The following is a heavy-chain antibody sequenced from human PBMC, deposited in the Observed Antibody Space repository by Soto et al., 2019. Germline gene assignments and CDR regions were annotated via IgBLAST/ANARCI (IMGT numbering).Heavy chain of an antibody. J-gene: IGHJ4*02. Sequence: QLQLQESGPGLVKPSETLSLTCTVSGGSISSSSYYWGWIRQPPGKGLEWIGSMYYSGSTYYNRSLKSRVTISVDTSKNQFSLTLSSVTAADTAVYYCARHTLVVVVAATSPFDYWGQGTPVTVSS. CDR2: MYYSGST. D-gene: IGHD2-15*01. V-gene: IGHV4-39*01. CDR3: ARHTLVVVVAATSPFDY. CDR1: GGSISSSSYY.